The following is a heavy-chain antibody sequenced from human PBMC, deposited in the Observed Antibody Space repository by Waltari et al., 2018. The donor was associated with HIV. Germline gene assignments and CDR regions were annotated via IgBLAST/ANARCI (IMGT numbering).Heavy chain of an antibody. J-gene: IGHJ5*02. CDR1: GGSISTDTYY. Sequence: QLQLQESGPGLVKPSETLSLTCTVSGGSISTDTYYWGWIRQPPRKGLEWIGSVYHSGSTYYNPSLKSRVTISVDTSKNQFSLKVRSVTAADTAVYYCARSINSVIQQRFDPWGQGTLVIVSS. V-gene: IGHV4-39*01. CDR3: ARSINSVIQQRFDP. CDR2: VYHSGST. D-gene: IGHD5-18*01.